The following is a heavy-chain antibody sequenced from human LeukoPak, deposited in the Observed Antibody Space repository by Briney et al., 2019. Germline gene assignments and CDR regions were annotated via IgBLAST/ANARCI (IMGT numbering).Heavy chain of an antibody. V-gene: IGHV4-39*01. CDR3: ARGTSGWLAMFDY. D-gene: IGHD6-19*01. J-gene: IGHJ4*02. Sequence: PDTLSLTCTVSGGSISSSSYYWGWIRQPPGKGLEWIGSIYYSGSTYYNPSLKSRVTISVDTSKNQFSLKLSSVTAADTAVYYCARGTSGWLAMFDYWGQGTLVTVSS. CDR1: GGSISSSSYY. CDR2: IYYSGST.